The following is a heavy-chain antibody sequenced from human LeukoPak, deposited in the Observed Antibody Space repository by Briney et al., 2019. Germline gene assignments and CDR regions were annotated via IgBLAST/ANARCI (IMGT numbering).Heavy chain of an antibody. J-gene: IGHJ4*02. CDR1: GGSIGSYY. V-gene: IGHV4-59*08. Sequence: PSQTLSLTCTVSGGSIGSYYWSWIRQPPGKGLEWIAFTHESGTTTYNPSLKSRVTISVDTSKNQFSLKLSSVTAADTAVYYCARHGPSKLRYFDWLLYAFDYWGQGALVTVSS. CDR2: THESGTT. D-gene: IGHD3-9*01. CDR3: ARHGPSKLRYFDWLLYAFDY.